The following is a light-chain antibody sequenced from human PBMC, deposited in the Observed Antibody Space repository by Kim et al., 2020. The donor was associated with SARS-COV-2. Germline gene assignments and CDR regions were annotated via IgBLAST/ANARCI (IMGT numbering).Light chain of an antibody. Sequence: QAITISGTGTSSDVGGYNYVSWYQQHPGKAPKLMVYDVSQRPSGVSNRFSGSKSGNTASLTISGLQAEDEADYHCSSYTSSRTWVFGGGTQLTVL. CDR3: SSYTSSRTWV. CDR1: SSDVGGYNY. V-gene: IGLV2-14*03. CDR2: DVS. J-gene: IGLJ3*02.